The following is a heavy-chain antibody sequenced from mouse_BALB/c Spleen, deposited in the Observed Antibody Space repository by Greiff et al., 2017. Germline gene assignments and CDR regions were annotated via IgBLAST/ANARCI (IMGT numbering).Heavy chain of an antibody. CDR1: GFNIKDTY. D-gene: IGHD2-1*01. V-gene: IGHV14-3*02. CDR3: ASSPSGNDAMDY. CDR2: IDPANGNT. J-gene: IGHJ4*01. Sequence: EVQLQQSGAELVKPGASVKLSCTASGFNIKDTYMHWVKQRPEQGLEWIGRIDPANGNTIYDPKFQGKASITADTSSNTAYLQLSSLTSEDTAVYYCASSPSGNDAMDYWGQGTSVTVSS.